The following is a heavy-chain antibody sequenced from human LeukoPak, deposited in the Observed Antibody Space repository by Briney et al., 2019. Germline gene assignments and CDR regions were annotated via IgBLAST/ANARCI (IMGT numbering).Heavy chain of an antibody. D-gene: IGHD3-3*01. CDR2: IYTSGST. J-gene: IGHJ6*03. Sequence: SQTLSLTCTVSGGSISSGNNHWSWIRQPAGKGLERIGHIYTSGSTNYNPSLKSRVTISVDTSKNQFSLKLSSVTAADTAVYYCARMTYYDFWSGYSYYMDVWGKGTTVTVSS. CDR3: ARMTYYDFWSGYSYYMDV. CDR1: GGSISSGNNH. V-gene: IGHV4-61*09.